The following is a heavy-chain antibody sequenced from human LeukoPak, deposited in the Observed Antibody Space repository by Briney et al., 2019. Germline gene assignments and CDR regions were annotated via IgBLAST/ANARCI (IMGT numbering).Heavy chain of an antibody. V-gene: IGHV4-39*01. CDR1: GDSISSSSHY. Sequence: PSETLSLTCSVSGDSISSSSHYWSWIRQPPGKGLEWIGSFYYSGNTYYNPSLKSRVTISVDTSKNQFSLRLSSVTAADTAVYYCARGPYYDFWSGYYDPYHGPRFDYWGQGTLVTVSS. CDR2: FYYSGNT. D-gene: IGHD3-3*01. CDR3: ARGPYYDFWSGYYDPYHGPRFDY. J-gene: IGHJ4*02.